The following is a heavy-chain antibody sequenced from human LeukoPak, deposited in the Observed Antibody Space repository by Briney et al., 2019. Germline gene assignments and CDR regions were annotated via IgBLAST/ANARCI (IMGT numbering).Heavy chain of an antibody. CDR2: ISAYNGNT. Sequence: ASVKVSCKASGYTFTRYGISWVRQAPGQGLEWMGWISAYNGNTNYAQKLQGRVTMTTDTSTSTAYMELRSLRSDDTAVYYCARLGYCSSTSCYDDYYYYYGMDVWGQGTTVTVSS. D-gene: IGHD2-2*01. CDR1: GYTFTRYG. CDR3: ARLGYCSSTSCYDDYYYYYGMDV. V-gene: IGHV1-18*01. J-gene: IGHJ6*02.